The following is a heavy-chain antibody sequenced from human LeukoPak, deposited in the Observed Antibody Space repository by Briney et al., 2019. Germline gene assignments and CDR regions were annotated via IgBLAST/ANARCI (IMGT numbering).Heavy chain of an antibody. Sequence: GGSLRLSCAASGVLFSNYWMHWVRQAPGKGLVWVSRINRDGSSTSYADSVKGRFTISRDNAKNTVYLQMNSLRAEDTALYFCVRSLTGTDDYWGQGTPLTVSS. CDR2: INRDGSST. D-gene: IGHD3-9*01. CDR1: GVLFSNYW. J-gene: IGHJ4*02. V-gene: IGHV3-74*01. CDR3: VRSLTGTDDY.